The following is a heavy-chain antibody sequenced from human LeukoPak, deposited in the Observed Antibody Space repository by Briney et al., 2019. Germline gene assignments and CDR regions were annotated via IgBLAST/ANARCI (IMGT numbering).Heavy chain of an antibody. V-gene: IGHV3-33*06. D-gene: IGHD5-18*01. CDR2: IWYDGSNK. Sequence: GGSLRLSCAASGFTFSSYGMHWVRPAPGKRLEWGAVIWYDGSNKYYADSVRGGFTISRDNSKNTLYLQMNSLRAEDTAVYYCAKDGYARGDSYGYLGDYWGQGTLVTVSS. CDR3: AKDGYARGDSYGYLGDY. CDR1: GFTFSSYG. J-gene: IGHJ4*02.